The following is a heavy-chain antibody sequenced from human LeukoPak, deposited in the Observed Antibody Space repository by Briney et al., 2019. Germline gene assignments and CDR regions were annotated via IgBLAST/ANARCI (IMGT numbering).Heavy chain of an antibody. CDR2: ISGSGGST. J-gene: IGHJ4*02. D-gene: IGHD3-16*01. CDR3: AKDLNQGLWD. Sequence: PGGSLRLSCAASGFTFSSYALSWVRQAPGKGLGWVSAISGSGGSTYYADSVKGRFTISRDNSKNTLYLQINSLRAEDTAVYYCAKDLNQGLWDWGQGTLVTVSS. V-gene: IGHV3-23*01. CDR1: GFTFSSYA.